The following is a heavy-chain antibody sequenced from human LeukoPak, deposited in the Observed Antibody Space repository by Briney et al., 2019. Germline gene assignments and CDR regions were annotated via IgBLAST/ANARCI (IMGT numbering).Heavy chain of an antibody. V-gene: IGHV3-48*04. CDR2: VGISSGNT. CDR1: GFPFSDYS. CDR3: ARDHRYAFDN. D-gene: IGHD5-12*01. Sequence: GGSLRLSCAASGFPFSDYSMNWVRQAPGRGLEWISYVGISSGNTKYADSVKGRFTISGDSAKNSVFLLMNNLRVDDTAVYYCARDHRYAFDNWGQGTLVTVSS. J-gene: IGHJ4*02.